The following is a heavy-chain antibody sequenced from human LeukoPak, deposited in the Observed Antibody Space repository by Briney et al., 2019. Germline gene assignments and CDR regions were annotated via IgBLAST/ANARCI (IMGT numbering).Heavy chain of an antibody. CDR1: GYTFTSYG. J-gene: IGHJ4*02. CDR3: ARYFMGIVASSPNAFDY. Sequence: GASVKVSCKASGYTFTSYGISWVRQAPGQGLEWMGWISAYNGNTNYAQKLQGRVTMTTYTSTSTAYMELRSLRSDDTAVYYCARYFMGIVASSPNAFDYWGQGTLVTVSS. CDR2: ISAYNGNT. D-gene: IGHD5-12*01. V-gene: IGHV1-18*01.